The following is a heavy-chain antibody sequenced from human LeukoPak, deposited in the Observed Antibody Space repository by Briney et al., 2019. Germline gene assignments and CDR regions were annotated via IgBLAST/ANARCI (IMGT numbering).Heavy chain of an antibody. J-gene: IGHJ4*02. V-gene: IGHV1-18*01. CDR2: ISVSSGTT. CDR1: GYTFTDYG. D-gene: IGHD6-25*01. Sequence: ASVKVSCKASGYTFTDYGVTWVRQAPGQGLEWMGWISVSSGTTTYAEGFQGRLTISTDSSTGTAYMELRSLRPDDTAVYFCTRDVSRGYMDLWGQGSLVTVAS. CDR3: TRDVSRGYMDL.